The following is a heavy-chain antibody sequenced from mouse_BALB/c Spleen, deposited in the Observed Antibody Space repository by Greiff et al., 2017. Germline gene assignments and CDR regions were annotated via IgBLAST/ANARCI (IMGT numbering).Heavy chain of an antibody. CDR2: ISSGSSTI. CDR1: GFTFSSFG. V-gene: IGHV5-17*02. D-gene: IGHD1-1*01. J-gene: IGHJ4*01. CDR3: ARNDYGSSYSAMDY. Sequence: VQLQQSGGGLVQPGGSRKLSCAASGFTFSSFGMHWVRQAPEKGLEWVAYISSGSSTIYYADTVKGRFTISRDNPKNTLFLQMTSLRSEDTAMYYCARNDYGSSYSAMDYWGQGTSVTVSS.